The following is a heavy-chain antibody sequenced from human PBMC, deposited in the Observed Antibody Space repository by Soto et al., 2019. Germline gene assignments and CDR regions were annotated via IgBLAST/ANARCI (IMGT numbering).Heavy chain of an antibody. D-gene: IGHD2-15*01. Sequence: QVQLVQSGAEVKKPGSSVKVSCKASGGTFSSYTISWVRQAPGQGLEWMGRIIPILGIANYAQKFQGRVTITADKSTITAYMELSSLRSEDTAVYYCASRLGYCSGGSCSNFDYWGQGTLVTVSS. J-gene: IGHJ4*02. V-gene: IGHV1-69*02. CDR2: IIPILGIA. CDR3: ASRLGYCSGGSCSNFDY. CDR1: GGTFSSYT.